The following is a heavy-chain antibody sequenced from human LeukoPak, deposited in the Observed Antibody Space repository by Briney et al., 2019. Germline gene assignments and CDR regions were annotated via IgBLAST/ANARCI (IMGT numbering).Heavy chain of an antibody. CDR2: ISGSGGST. Sequence: PGGSLRLSCAASGFTFSSYAMSWVRQAPGKGLEWVSAISGSGGSTYYADSVKGRFTISRDNSKNTLYLQMNSLRAEDTAVYYCAKDKRGSGWYIFQSGYWGQGTLVTVSS. V-gene: IGHV3-23*01. CDR3: AKDKRGSGWYIFQSGY. J-gene: IGHJ4*02. CDR1: GFTFSSYA. D-gene: IGHD6-19*01.